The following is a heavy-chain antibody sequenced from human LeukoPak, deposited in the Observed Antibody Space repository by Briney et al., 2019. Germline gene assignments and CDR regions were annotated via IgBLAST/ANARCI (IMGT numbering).Heavy chain of an antibody. CDR2: IYYSGST. D-gene: IGHD6-19*01. CDR3: GRAGSGWSGRSFDY. CDR1: GGSISSYY. J-gene: IGHJ4*02. Sequence: KSSETLSLTCTVSGGSISSYYWSWIRQPPGKGLEWIGYIYYSGSTNYNPSLKRRVTISVDTSKNQFSLKLTSVTAADTAVYYCGRAGSGWSGRSFDYWGQGILVTVSS. V-gene: IGHV4-59*12.